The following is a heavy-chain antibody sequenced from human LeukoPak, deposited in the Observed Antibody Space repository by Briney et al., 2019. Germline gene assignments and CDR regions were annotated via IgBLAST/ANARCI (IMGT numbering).Heavy chain of an antibody. Sequence: ASVKVSCKASGYTFTGHYMHWVRQAPGQGLEWMGWISPNSGGTNYAQKFQGRVTMTRDTSISIAYMELSSLTSDDTAVYYCARERSGNYGVVYYYMDVWGKGTTVTVSS. V-gene: IGHV1-2*02. CDR1: GYTFTGHY. CDR2: ISPNSGGT. J-gene: IGHJ6*03. CDR3: ARERSGNYGVVYYYMDV. D-gene: IGHD1-26*01.